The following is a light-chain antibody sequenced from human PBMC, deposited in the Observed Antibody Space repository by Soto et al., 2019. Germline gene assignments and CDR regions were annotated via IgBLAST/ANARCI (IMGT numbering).Light chain of an antibody. V-gene: IGKV3-11*01. CDR2: DAS. CDR3: QQGYNRPT. CDR1: QTISTY. J-gene: IGKJ5*01. Sequence: ILLTQSPATLSLSPGERATLSCRASQTISTYLAWYQQKPGQAPSLLTYDASKRATGIPARFSGSGSGTDFTLTISSAEPEDFAVYYCQQGYNRPTFGQGTRLEIK.